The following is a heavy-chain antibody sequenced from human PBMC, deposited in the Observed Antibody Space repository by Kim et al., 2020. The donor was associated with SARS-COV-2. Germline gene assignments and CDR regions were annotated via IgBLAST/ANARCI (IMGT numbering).Heavy chain of an antibody. CDR1: GFTFSNYW. J-gene: IGHJ6*02. CDR3: VRWGTTAPGSHGMDL. D-gene: IGHD6-13*01. Sequence: GGSLRLSCATSGFTFSNYWMSWVRQAPGKGLEWVANIKQDGSEKYYVDSVKGRFTISRDNAKNSLYLQMSSLRVEDTAVYYCVRWGTTAPGSHGMDLWGQGTTDTVSS. V-gene: IGHV3-7*03. CDR2: IKQDGSEK.